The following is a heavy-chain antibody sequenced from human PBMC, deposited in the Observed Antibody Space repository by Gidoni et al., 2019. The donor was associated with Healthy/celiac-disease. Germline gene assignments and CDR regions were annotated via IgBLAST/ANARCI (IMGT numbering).Heavy chain of an antibody. Sequence: EVQLVESGGGLVQPGGSLRLSCAASGFTFSSYWMHWVRQAPGKGLVWVSRINSDGSSTSYADSVKGRFTISRDNAKNTLYLQMNSLRAEDTAVYYCARSLRFLEWLPYYFDYWGQGTLVTVSS. J-gene: IGHJ4*02. V-gene: IGHV3-74*01. D-gene: IGHD3-3*01. CDR1: GFTFSSYW. CDR2: INSDGSST. CDR3: ARSLRFLEWLPYYFDY.